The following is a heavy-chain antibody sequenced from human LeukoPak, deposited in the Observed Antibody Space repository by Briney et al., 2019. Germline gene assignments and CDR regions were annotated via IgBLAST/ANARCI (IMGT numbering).Heavy chain of an antibody. CDR3: AREGGPVATDSDYYDSSGYDY. V-gene: IGHV4-59*12. D-gene: IGHD3-22*01. Sequence: SETLSLTCTVSGGSISSYYWSWIRQPPGKGLEWIGYIYYSGSTNYNPSLKSRVTISVDTSKNQFSLKLSSVTAADTAVYYCAREGGPVATDSDYYDSSGYDYWGQGTLVTVSS. CDR2: IYYSGST. CDR1: GGSISSYY. J-gene: IGHJ4*02.